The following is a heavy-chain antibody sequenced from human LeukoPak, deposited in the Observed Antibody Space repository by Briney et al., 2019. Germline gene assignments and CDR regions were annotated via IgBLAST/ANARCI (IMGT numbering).Heavy chain of an antibody. CDR1: GFTFNSYA. CDR2: ISGSASST. CDR3: ANIGGSWYRFDY. V-gene: IGHV3-23*01. D-gene: IGHD6-13*01. Sequence: GGSLRLSCAASGFTFNSYAMSWVRQAPGKGLEWVSAISGSASSTYYADSVKGRFTISRDNSKNTLWLQMNSLRPDDTAVYYCANIGGSWYRFDYWGQGTLVTVSS. J-gene: IGHJ4*02.